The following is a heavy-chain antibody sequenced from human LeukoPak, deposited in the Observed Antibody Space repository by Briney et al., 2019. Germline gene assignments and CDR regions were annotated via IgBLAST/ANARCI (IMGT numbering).Heavy chain of an antibody. V-gene: IGHV3-21*01. Sequence: GSLRLSCAASGFTFSSYSMNWIRQAPGKGLEWVSSISSSSSYIYYADSVKGRFTISRDNAKNSLYLQMNSLRAEDTAVYYCAREGIVVVITAFDYWGQGTLVTVSS. J-gene: IGHJ4*02. CDR2: ISSSSSYI. CDR3: AREGIVVVITAFDY. D-gene: IGHD3-22*01. CDR1: GFTFSSYS.